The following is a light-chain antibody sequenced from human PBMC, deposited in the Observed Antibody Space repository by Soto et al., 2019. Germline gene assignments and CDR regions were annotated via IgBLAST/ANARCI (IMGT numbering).Light chain of an antibody. CDR2: EHS. Sequence: NFMLTQPHSVSESPGETVTISCTRSRGGIANNYVQWYQQRPGSAPIIVIYEHSQRPSGVPDRFSGSTDGSSNSASLTISGLQTEDEAGYYCQSYDSDYVLFGGGTKLTVL. J-gene: IGLJ2*01. V-gene: IGLV6-57*04. CDR3: QSYDSDYVL. CDR1: RGGIANNY.